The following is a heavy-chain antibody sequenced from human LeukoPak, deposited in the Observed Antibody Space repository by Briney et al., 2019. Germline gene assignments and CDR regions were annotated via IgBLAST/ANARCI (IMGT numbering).Heavy chain of an antibody. D-gene: IGHD4/OR15-4a*01. CDR3: ADPPNADY. CDR1: GITFSNYA. CDR2: IGGSDGRT. J-gene: IGHJ4*02. Sequence: PGGSLRLSCAASGITFSNYAMSWVRQAPGKGLEWVSSIGGSDGRTYYAESVQGRFTISRDNSKKTLYLQMNSLRVEDTAVYFCADPPNADYWGQGTLVTVSS. V-gene: IGHV3-23*01.